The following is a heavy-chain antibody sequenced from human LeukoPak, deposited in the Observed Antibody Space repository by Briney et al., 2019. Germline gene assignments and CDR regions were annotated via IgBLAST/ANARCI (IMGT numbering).Heavy chain of an antibody. D-gene: IGHD5-18*01. CDR3: AKDTGRGKYSYGHRGAFDY. CDR1: GFTFDDYA. CDR2: ISWNSGSI. J-gene: IGHJ4*02. Sequence: SLRLSCAASGFTFDDYAMHWVRQAPGKGLEWVSGISWNSGSIGYADSVKGRFTISRDNAKNSLYLQMNSLRAEDTALYYCAKDTGRGKYSYGHRGAFDYWGQGTLVTVSS. V-gene: IGHV3-9*01.